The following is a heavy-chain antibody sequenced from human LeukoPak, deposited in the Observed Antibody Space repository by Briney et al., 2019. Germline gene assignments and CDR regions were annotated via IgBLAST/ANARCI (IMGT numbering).Heavy chain of an antibody. CDR2: IYYSGST. D-gene: IGHD3-16*01. Sequence: SETLSLTCTVSGGSISSSSYYWGWIRQPPGKGLEWIGSIYYSGSTYYNPSLESRVTISVDTSKNQFSLKLSSVTAADTAVYYCARLGVYDYVPPIDYWGQGTLVTVSS. J-gene: IGHJ4*02. CDR3: ARLGVYDYVPPIDY. V-gene: IGHV4-39*01. CDR1: GGSISSSSYY.